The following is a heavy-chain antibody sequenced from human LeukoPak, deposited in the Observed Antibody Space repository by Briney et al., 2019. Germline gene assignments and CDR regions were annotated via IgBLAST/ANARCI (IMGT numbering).Heavy chain of an antibody. Sequence: GGSLRLSCAVSGFTVTSNFMSWVRQAPGKGLEWVSVIYNRGDTYYADSVKGRFTVSRDTSKNTLYLQLNNLGAEDTAVYYCAGRRANTCNFCFVYWGQGTLVTVSS. CDR3: AGRRANTCNFCFVY. D-gene: IGHD1-1*01. CDR2: IYNRGDT. J-gene: IGHJ4*02. CDR1: GFTVTSNF. V-gene: IGHV3-66*02.